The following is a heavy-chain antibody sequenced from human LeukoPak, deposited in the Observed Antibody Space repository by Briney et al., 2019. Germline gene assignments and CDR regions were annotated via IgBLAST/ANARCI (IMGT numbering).Heavy chain of an antibody. Sequence: SETLSLTCTVSGGSISSGSYYWSWIRQPAGKGLEWIGRIYTSGSTNYNPSLKSRVTISVDTSKNQFSLKLSSVTAADTAVYYCARLRDSSSWYSGSDPWGQGTLVTVSS. D-gene: IGHD6-13*01. J-gene: IGHJ5*02. CDR2: IYTSGST. CDR3: ARLRDSSSWYSGSDP. V-gene: IGHV4-61*02. CDR1: GGSISSGSYY.